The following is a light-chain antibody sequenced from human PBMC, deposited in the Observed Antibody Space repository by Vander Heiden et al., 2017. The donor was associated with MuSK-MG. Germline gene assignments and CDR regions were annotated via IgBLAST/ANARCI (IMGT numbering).Light chain of an antibody. J-gene: IGKJ1*01. CDR3: QQYGSLPRT. CDR2: GAS. CDR1: QSVSSSY. Sequence: EIVLTQSPGTLSLSPGERATLSCRASQSVSSSYLAWYQQTPGQASRLRIYGASSRATGIPDRFSGSGSGTDFTLTISLLEPEDYAVYYCQQYGSLPRTFGQGTKVEIK. V-gene: IGKV3-20*01.